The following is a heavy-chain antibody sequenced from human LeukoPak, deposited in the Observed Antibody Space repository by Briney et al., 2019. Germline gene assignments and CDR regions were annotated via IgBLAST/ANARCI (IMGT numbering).Heavy chain of an antibody. CDR1: GFTFSSYS. D-gene: IGHD3-10*01. Sequence: GGSLRLSCAASGFTFSSYSMNWVRQAPGKGLEWVASIISSSSYIYYADSVKGRFTISRDNAKNSLYLQMNSLRAEDTAVYYCARYGSGSYSLGYYGMDVWGQGTTVTVSS. CDR3: ARYGSGSYSLGYYGMDV. J-gene: IGHJ6*02. CDR2: IISSSSYI. V-gene: IGHV3-21*01.